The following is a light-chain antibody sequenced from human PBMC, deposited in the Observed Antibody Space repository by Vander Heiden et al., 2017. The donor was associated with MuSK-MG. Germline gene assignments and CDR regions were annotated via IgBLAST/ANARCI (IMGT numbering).Light chain of an antibody. CDR3: ATWDDSLSGPV. V-gene: IGLV1-47*01. CDR2: RND. CDR1: NSNTGKTY. J-gene: IGLJ2*01. Sequence: QSVLTQSPSASGTPGQSVTISCSGSNSNTGKTYVYWYQQLPRTAPKLLIYRNDQRPSGVPDRFSGSKSGTSASLAISGLRSEDEADYYCATWDDSLSGPVFGGGTKLTVL.